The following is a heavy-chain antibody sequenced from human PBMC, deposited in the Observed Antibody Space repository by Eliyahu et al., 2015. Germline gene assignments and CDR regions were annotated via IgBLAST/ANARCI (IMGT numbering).Heavy chain of an antibody. CDR3: VKDIAPGGAAV. D-gene: IGHD3-10*01. V-gene: IGHV3-9*01. CDR2: IYYNSDRI. Sequence: VQLVESGGGLVXPDRXXGLSCVTSGFXFDDSALHWVRQTPGKGLXWVXGIYYNSDRIGYADSVKGRFTIFRDNTKNSVFLQMNSLRVEDTALYYCVKDIAPGGAAVWGQRAAVTVSS. J-gene: IGHJ6*02. CDR1: GFXFDDSA.